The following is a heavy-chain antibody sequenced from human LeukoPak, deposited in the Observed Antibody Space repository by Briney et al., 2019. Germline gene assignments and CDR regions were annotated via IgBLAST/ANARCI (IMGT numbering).Heavy chain of an antibody. CDR3: AKGSGYYYDSSGYYY. J-gene: IGHJ4*02. V-gene: IGHV3-43*02. Sequence: GGSLRLSCAASGFTFDDYAMHWVRQAPGKGLEWVSLISGDGGSTYYADSVKGRFTISRDKSKNTLYLQMNSLRVEDTAVYYCAKGSGYYYDSSGYYYWGQGTLVTVSS. CDR1: GFTFDDYA. D-gene: IGHD3-22*01. CDR2: ISGDGGST.